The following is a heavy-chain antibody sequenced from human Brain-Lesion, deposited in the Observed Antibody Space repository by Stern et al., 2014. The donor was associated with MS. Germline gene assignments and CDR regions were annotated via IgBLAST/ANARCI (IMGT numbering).Heavy chain of an antibody. D-gene: IGHD2-15*01. J-gene: IGHJ5*02. Sequence: QLQLQESGPGLVKPSETLSLTCTVAGGSVSSTSYAWAWIRQPPGKGLEWIGTIYYSGNTYYSPSLKSRLTISLDTSKNHFSRQLRSVTAADTAVYYCAGEEDIRYCSGGSCTGNWFDPWGQGTLVTVSS. CDR2: IYYSGNT. V-gene: IGHV4-39*02. CDR1: GGSVSSTSYA. CDR3: AGEEDIRYCSGGSCTGNWFDP.